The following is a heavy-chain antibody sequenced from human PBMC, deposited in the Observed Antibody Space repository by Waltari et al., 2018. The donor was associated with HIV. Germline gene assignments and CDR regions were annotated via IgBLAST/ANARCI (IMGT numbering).Heavy chain of an antibody. Sequence: EVQLLESGGGLVLPGGSLRLSCVASGFTFNNYARTWVRQAPGKGLEWVSTIGGSDGTTYYADSVKGRFTISRDNFKNTLYLQMNSLRAEDTAIYFWANTHDYGDYRPFDYWGPGALVTVSS. CDR3: ANTHDYGDYRPFDY. CDR2: IGGSDGTT. J-gene: IGHJ4*02. CDR1: GFTFNNYA. V-gene: IGHV3-23*01. D-gene: IGHD4-17*01.